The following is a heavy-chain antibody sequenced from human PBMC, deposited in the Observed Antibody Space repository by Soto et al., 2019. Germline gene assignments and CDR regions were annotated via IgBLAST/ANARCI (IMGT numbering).Heavy chain of an antibody. CDR3: ARPPPNGWYQHLDY. V-gene: IGHV5-51*03. J-gene: IGHJ4*02. CDR2: IYPGGSDT. CDR1: GYSFSNYW. D-gene: IGHD6-19*01. Sequence: GESLKISRKAAGYSFSNYWIACVRQMPGKGREWMGIIYPGGSDTRYNPSFQGQVTISADKAISTADREWSSLKASDSALYYCARPPPNGWYQHLDYWGQGTLVTVS.